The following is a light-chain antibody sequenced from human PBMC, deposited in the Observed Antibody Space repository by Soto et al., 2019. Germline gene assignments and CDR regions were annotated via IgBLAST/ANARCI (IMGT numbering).Light chain of an antibody. CDR3: MESLHLPLFA. CDR2: EVY. J-gene: IGKJ3*01. CDR1: QSLLHSDGKTY. Sequence: DIVMTQTPLSLSVTPGQPASIFCKSSQSLLHSDGKTYLYWYLQKPGQPPQLLIYEVYSRFSGVLARLRGRVSETELTLKISRLEAEDAGVYYCMESLHLPLFACGPGTRVEVK. V-gene: IGKV2-29*02.